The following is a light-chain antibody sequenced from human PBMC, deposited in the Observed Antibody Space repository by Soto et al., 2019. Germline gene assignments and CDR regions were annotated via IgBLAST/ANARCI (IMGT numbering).Light chain of an antibody. CDR1: SSDVGGYNY. V-gene: IGLV2-8*01. CDR3: SSYAASNNFYFV. CDR2: EVT. Sequence: QSALTQPPSASGSPGQSVTISCTGTSSDVGGYNYVSWYQQYPGRAPKLMIYEVTKRPSGVPDRFSGSNSGNTASLTVSGLQADDEADYYCSSYAASNNFYFVFGGGTKLTVL. J-gene: IGLJ3*02.